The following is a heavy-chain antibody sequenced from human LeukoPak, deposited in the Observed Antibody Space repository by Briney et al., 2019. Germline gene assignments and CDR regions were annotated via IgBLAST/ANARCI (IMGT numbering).Heavy chain of an antibody. CDR3: ARAIASYGDSAY. CDR2: ILSDSGNTI. Sequence: GGSLRLACATSGFTFSSYTLNWVRQAPGKWLEWISSILSDSGNTIHYADSLEGRFTISRDNAKNSLYLQINSLRVDDTAVYYCARAIASYGDSAYWGQGTLVSVSS. J-gene: IGHJ4*02. CDR1: GFTFSSYT. D-gene: IGHD5-18*01. V-gene: IGHV3-48*04.